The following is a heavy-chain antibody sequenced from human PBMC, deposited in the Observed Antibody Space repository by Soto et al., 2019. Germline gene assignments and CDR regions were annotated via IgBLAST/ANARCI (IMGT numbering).Heavy chain of an antibody. Sequence: SAPTLVTPTETPTLTCNVSGFSLICTRKGLGWIRQPPAKALEWLAHIFSDDEKSYNTSLKCRLTMTRDTSISQVVLNMTNLLPVNTATDYCARMIDYYEGSGYYYLERYLDYWGQGILVTVSS. V-gene: IGHV2-26*01. CDR1: GFSLICTRKG. J-gene: IGHJ4*02. CDR3: ARMIDYYEGSGYYYLERYLDY. D-gene: IGHD3-22*01. CDR2: IFSDDEK.